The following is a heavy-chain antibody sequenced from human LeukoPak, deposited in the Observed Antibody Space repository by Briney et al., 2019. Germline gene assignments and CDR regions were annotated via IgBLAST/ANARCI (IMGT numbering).Heavy chain of an antibody. J-gene: IGHJ4*02. V-gene: IGHV3-7*01. CDR3: TRIQDSSSWFFDY. CDR1: GFTFNYYW. CDR2: IKQDGSEK. D-gene: IGHD3-22*01. Sequence: GGSLRLSCATSGFTFNYYWMSWVRQAPGKGLQWVANIKQDGSEKNYVDSVKGRFTISRDNAKNSVYLQMNSLRGEDTAVHYCTRIQDSSSWFFDYWGQGSLVTVSS.